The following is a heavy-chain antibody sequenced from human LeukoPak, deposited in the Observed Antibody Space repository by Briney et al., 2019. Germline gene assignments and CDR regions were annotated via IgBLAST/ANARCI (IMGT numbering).Heavy chain of an antibody. CDR3: ARHDTFGGIIVPYFDY. D-gene: IGHD3-16*02. CDR1: GYSIIRGYY. Sequence: PSETLSLTCGVSGYSIIRGYYWGWVRQPPGKSLECIGRMYQSRTTYYNPSFQNRVTISIDTSKNQFSLTLRSVTAADTAVYYCARHDTFGGIIVPYFDYWGQGILVTVSS. V-gene: IGHV4-38-2*01. J-gene: IGHJ4*02. CDR2: MYQSRTT.